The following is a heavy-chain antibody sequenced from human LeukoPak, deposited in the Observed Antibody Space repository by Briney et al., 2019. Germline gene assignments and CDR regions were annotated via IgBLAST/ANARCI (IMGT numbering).Heavy chain of an antibody. J-gene: IGHJ4*02. D-gene: IGHD5/OR15-5a*01. V-gene: IGHV4-38-2*01. CDR3: ARLTIRSVNSNY. CDR2: IYYSGST. Sequence: PSETLSLTCAVSGYSISSSYYWGWIRQPPGKGLEWIGSIYYSGSTYYNPSLKSRVTISVDTSKNQFSLKLSSVTAADTPVYYCARLTIRSVNSNYWGQGTLVTVSS. CDR1: GYSISSSYY.